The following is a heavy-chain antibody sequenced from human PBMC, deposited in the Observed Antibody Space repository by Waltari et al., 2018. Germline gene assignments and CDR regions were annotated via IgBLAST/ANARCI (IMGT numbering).Heavy chain of an antibody. CDR1: GGSFSGYS. CDR2: INHSGST. J-gene: IGHJ6*03. D-gene: IGHD3-10*01. V-gene: IGHV4-34*01. CDR3: ARGYYGSGSYSLYYYYYMDV. Sequence: QVQLQPWGAGLLKPSETLSLTCAVYGGSFSGYSWSWIRQPPGQGGEWIGEINHSGSTNYNPSLKSRVTISVDTSKNQFSLKLSSVTAADTAVYYCARGYYGSGSYSLYYYYYMDVWGKGTTVTVSS.